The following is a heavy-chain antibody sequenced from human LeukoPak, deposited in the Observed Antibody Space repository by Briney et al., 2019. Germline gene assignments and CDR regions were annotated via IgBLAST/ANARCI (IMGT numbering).Heavy chain of an antibody. CDR2: ISSSSSYI. D-gene: IGHD4-23*01. Sequence: PGGSLRLSCAASGFTFSSYSMNWVRQAPGKGLEWVSSISSSSSYIYYADSVKGRFTISRDNAKNSLYLQMNSLRAEDTALYYCVRVVTAPYWYFDLWGRGTLVTVSS. V-gene: IGHV3-21*04. CDR3: VRVVTAPYWYFDL. CDR1: GFTFSSYS. J-gene: IGHJ2*01.